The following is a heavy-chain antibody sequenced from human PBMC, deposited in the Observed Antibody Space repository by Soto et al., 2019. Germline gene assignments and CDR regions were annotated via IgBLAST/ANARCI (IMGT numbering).Heavy chain of an antibody. D-gene: IGHD6-13*01. CDR3: ARPARDSSSWSSKGHKSWFDP. J-gene: IGHJ5*02. CDR1: GFTFSSYA. CDR2: ISGSGGST. V-gene: IGHV3-23*01. Sequence: GGSLRLSCAASGFTFSSYAMSWVRQAPGKGLEWVSAISGSGGSTYYADSVKGRFTISRDNSKNTLYLQMNSLRAEDTAVYYCARPARDSSSWSSKGHKSWFDPWGQGTLVTVSS.